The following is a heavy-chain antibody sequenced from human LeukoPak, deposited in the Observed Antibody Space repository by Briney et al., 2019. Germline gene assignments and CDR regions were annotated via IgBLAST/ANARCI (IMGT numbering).Heavy chain of an antibody. CDR1: GGTFSSYA. Sequence: SVKVSCKASGGTFSSYAISWVRQAPGQGLEWMGGVIPIFGTANYAQKFQGRVTITADKSTSTAYMELSSLRSEDTAVYYCARSPPPWFGELEHWGQGTLVTVSS. J-gene: IGHJ1*01. D-gene: IGHD3-10*01. CDR2: VIPIFGTA. V-gene: IGHV1-69*06. CDR3: ARSPPPWFGELEH.